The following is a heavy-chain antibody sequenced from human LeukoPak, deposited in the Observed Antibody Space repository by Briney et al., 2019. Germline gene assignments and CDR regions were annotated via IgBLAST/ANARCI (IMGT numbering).Heavy chain of an antibody. CDR1: GFIFSNYA. J-gene: IGHJ3*02. Sequence: GGSLRLSCAVSGFIFSNYAMRWVRQAPGRGLEWVAVISYDGSHEYYADSVKGRFTISRDTSKNTLYLQMNRLIAEDTAVYYCAREIWATMIVVHGAFDMWGQGTKVTVSS. D-gene: IGHD3-22*01. CDR2: ISYDGSHE. CDR3: AREIWATMIVVHGAFDM. V-gene: IGHV3-30*14.